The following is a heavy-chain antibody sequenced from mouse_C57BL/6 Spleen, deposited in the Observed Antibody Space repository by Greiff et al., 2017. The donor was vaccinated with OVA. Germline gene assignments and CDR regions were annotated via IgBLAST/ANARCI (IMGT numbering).Heavy chain of an antibody. CDR1: GYTFTSYW. Sequence: QVQLQQPGAELVMPGASVKLSCKASGYTFTSYWIHWVKQRPGQGLEWIGEIDPSDSYTNYNQKFKGKSTLTVDKSSSTAYMQLSSLTSEDSAVYYCARGDGNYAWFAYWGQGTLVTVSA. J-gene: IGHJ3*01. V-gene: IGHV1-69*01. CDR2: IDPSDSYT. D-gene: IGHD2-1*01. CDR3: ARGDGNYAWFAY.